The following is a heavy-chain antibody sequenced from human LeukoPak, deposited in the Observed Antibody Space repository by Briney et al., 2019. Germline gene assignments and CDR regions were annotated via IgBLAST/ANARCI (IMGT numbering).Heavy chain of an antibody. Sequence: GASVKVSCKASGGTFSSYAMNWVRQAPGQGLEWMGGIIPIFGTANYAQKFQGRVTITADESTSTAYMELSSLRSEDTAVYYCARVADTVVPAALYYYYYMDVWGKGTTVTVSS. V-gene: IGHV1-69*01. CDR3: ARVADTVVPAALYYYYYMDV. D-gene: IGHD2-2*01. CDR1: GGTFSSYA. J-gene: IGHJ6*03. CDR2: IIPIFGTA.